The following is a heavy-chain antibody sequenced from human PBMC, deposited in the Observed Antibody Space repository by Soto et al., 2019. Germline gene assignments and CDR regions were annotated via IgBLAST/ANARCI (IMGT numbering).Heavy chain of an antibody. Sequence: ASVKVSCKASGYTFTSYAMHWVRQAPGQRLEWMGWINAGNGNTKYSQKFQGRVTITRDTSASTAYMELSSLRSDATAVYYCARDAYLFECRGYYPAYYWGQGSLGTGS. CDR2: INAGNGNT. CDR1: GYTFTSYA. J-gene: IGHJ4*02. CDR3: ARDAYLFECRGYYPAYY. V-gene: IGHV1-3*01. D-gene: IGHD3-22*01.